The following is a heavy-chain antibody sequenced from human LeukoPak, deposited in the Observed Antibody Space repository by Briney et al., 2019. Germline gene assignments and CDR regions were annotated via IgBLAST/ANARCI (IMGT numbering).Heavy chain of an antibody. J-gene: IGHJ4*02. CDR2: INTNTGNP. CDR1: GYTFTSYA. CDR3: ARDRGVVFVVVPAAKGPPDY. Sequence: ASVKVSCKASGYTFTSYAMNWVRQAPGQGLEWMGWINTNTGNPTYAQGFTGRFVFSLDTSVSTAYLQISSLKAEDTAVYYCARDRGVVFVVVPAAKGPPDYWGQGTLVTVSS. V-gene: IGHV7-4-1*02. D-gene: IGHD2-2*01.